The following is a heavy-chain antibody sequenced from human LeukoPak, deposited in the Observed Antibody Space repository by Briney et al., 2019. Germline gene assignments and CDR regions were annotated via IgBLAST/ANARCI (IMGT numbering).Heavy chain of an antibody. CDR3: ARGVKTLDY. J-gene: IGHJ4*02. CDR1: GFTFSSYA. Sequence: PGGSLRLSCAASGFTFSSYAMHWVRQAPGKGLEWVAVISYDGSNKYYADSVKGRFTISRDNSKNTLYLQMNSLRAEDTAVYYCARGVKTLDYWGQGTLVTVSS. CDR2: ISYDGSNK. V-gene: IGHV3-30*04.